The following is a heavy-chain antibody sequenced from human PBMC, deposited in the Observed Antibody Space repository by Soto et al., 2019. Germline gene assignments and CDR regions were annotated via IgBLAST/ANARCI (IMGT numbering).Heavy chain of an antibody. CDR3: ATSNWFDP. CDR2: IYYSGST. Sequence: PSETLSLTCTVSGGSISSSSYYWGWIRQPPGKGLEWIGIIYYSGSTYYNPSLKSRVTISVDTSKNQFSLKLSSVSATDTAVYYGATSNWFDPWGQGTLVTVSS. V-gene: IGHV4-39*01. CDR1: GGSISSSSYY. J-gene: IGHJ5*02.